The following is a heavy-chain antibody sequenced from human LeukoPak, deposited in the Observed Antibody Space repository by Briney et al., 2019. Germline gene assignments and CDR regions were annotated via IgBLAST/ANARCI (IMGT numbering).Heavy chain of an antibody. J-gene: IGHJ4*02. CDR3: ARNHIVTGTYFDS. V-gene: IGHV4-4*07. CDR2: IYASGYT. Sequence: SETLSLTCTVSGDSISSYSWSWVRQPAGKGLEWIGRIYASGYTDYDPSLRSRVTMSVDTSKNQFSLKLTSVTAADTSVFFCARNHIVTGTYFDSWGPGTLVTVSP. CDR1: GDSISSYS. D-gene: IGHD2-21*01.